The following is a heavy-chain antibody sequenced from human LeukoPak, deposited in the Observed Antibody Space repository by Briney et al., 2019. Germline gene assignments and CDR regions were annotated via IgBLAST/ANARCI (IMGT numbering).Heavy chain of an antibody. CDR3: ARPKGRGCNGGTCYTDWFDP. CDR1: GASISSGDYY. D-gene: IGHD2-15*01. CDR2: IHYSGNS. V-gene: IGHV4-30-4*01. J-gene: IGHJ5*02. Sequence: SETLSLTCTVSGASISSGDYYWSWIRQPPGKGLEWIGYIHYSGNSYYNPSLKSRVTISIDTSKNQFSLKLSSVPAADTAVYYCARPKGRGCNGGTCYTDWFDPWGQGTLVTVSS.